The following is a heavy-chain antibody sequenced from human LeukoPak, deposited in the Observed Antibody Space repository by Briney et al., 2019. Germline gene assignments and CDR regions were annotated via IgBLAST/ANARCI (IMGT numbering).Heavy chain of an antibody. V-gene: IGHV4-59*01. CDR1: GGSISSYY. CDR3: ARGGIAVAGTVPLFDY. Sequence: PSETLSLTCTVSGGSISSYYWSWIRQPPGKGLAWIGYIYYSGSTNYNPSLKSRVTISVDTSKNQFSLKLSSVTAADTAVYYCARGGIAVAGTVPLFDYWGQGTLVTVSS. CDR2: IYYSGST. D-gene: IGHD6-19*01. J-gene: IGHJ4*02.